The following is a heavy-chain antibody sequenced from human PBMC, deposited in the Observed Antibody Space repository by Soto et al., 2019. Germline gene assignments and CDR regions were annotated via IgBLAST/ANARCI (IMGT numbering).Heavy chain of an antibody. D-gene: IGHD6-25*01. CDR2: TNSDGSSV. V-gene: IGHV3-74*03. CDR3: VRAPEQRPFDY. J-gene: IGHJ4*02. Sequence: EVQLVESGGGLVQPGGSLRLSCAASGFTLSDNWIHWVRRVPGKGLVWVSRTNSDGSSVTYADSVKGRFTLSRDNAKYTWFLQMDSLRVEYTAMYYCVRAPEQRPFDYWGQGTLVTVSS. CDR1: GFTLSDNW.